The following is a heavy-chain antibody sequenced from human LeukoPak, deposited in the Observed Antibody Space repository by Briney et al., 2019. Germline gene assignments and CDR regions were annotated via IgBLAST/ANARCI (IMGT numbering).Heavy chain of an antibody. D-gene: IGHD3-10*01. Sequence: GGSLRLSCAASGFTFSNYWMTWVRQAPGKGLEWVSYISSSSSTIYYADSVKGRFTISRDNAKNSLYLQMNSLRAEDTAVYYCATRAKLTRGYYYYMDVWGKGTTVTVSS. CDR3: ATRAKLTRGYYYYMDV. CDR2: ISSSSSTI. J-gene: IGHJ6*03. V-gene: IGHV3-48*04. CDR1: GFTFSNYW.